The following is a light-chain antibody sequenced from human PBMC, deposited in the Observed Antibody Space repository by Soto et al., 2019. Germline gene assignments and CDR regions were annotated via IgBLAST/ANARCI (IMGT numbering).Light chain of an antibody. CDR3: QQYNNWPRT. Sequence: EIVLTDSPGTLALSPGYTATLSFRSSRSVSTGYLAWYQQNPGQAPRLLIYGASTRATGIPARFSGSGSGTEFTLTISSLQSEDFAVYYCQQYNNWPRTFGQGTKVDIK. CDR2: GAS. V-gene: IGKV3-15*01. CDR1: RSVSTGY. J-gene: IGKJ1*01.